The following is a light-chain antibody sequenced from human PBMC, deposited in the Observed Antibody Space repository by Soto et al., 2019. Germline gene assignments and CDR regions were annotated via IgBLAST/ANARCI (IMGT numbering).Light chain of an antibody. CDR1: QGISSY. V-gene: IGKV1-9*01. J-gene: IGKJ4*01. CDR2: TAS. Sequence: VSLTCRASQGISSYLAWYQQRPGEAPKLLIYTASTLQSGVPLRFSGSGSGTDFTLTISSLQPEDFATYYCQQLNSYPHTFGGGTKVDIK. CDR3: QQLNSYPHT.